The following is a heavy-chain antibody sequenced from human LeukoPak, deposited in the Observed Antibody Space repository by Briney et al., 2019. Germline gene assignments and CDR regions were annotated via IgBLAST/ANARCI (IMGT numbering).Heavy chain of an antibody. CDR2: ISYDGSNK. Sequence: TGGSLRLSCAASGFTFSSYAMHWVRQAPGKGLEWVAVISYDGSNKYYADSVKGRFTISRDNSKNTLYLQMNSLRAEDTAVYYCARDSPYSPYFDYWGQGTLVTVSS. J-gene: IGHJ4*02. V-gene: IGHV3-30-3*01. D-gene: IGHD4-11*01. CDR1: GFTFSSYA. CDR3: ARDSPYSPYFDY.